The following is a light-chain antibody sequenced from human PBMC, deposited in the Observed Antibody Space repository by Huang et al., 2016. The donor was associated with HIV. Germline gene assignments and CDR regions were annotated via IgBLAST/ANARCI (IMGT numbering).Light chain of an antibody. CDR2: GAS. J-gene: IGKJ2*01. CDR1: QSVATN. CDR3: QQYHNWPYT. Sequence: EIIMTQSPATLSLSPGEGASLSCRANQSVATNLAWYLHIPGQSPRILGFGASTRASGLPGRFSGSGSGTQFTLTVSGLQSEDFAVYYCQQYHNWPYTFGQGTKLEI. V-gene: IGKV3-15*01.